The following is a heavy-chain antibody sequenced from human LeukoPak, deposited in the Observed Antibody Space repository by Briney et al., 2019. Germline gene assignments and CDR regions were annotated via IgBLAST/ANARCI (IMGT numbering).Heavy chain of an antibody. CDR2: MYSGGNT. CDR3: ARLEQWPGLHDY. Sequence: GGSLRLSCAASGFTVSSSYMSWVRQAPGKGLEWVSVMYSGGNTYYADSVRGRFTISRDNSKNTVYLQMNSLRAEDTAVYYCARLEQWPGLHDYWGQGTLVTVSS. V-gene: IGHV3-53*01. D-gene: IGHD6-19*01. J-gene: IGHJ4*02. CDR1: GFTVSSSY.